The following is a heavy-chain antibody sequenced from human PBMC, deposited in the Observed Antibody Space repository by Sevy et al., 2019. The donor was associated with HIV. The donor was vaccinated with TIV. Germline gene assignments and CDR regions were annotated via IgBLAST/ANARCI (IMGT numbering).Heavy chain of an antibody. J-gene: IGHJ5*02. CDR2: INESGIA. Sequence: SETLSLTCAVHDGSFSGYYWNWIRQLPGKGLEWIGEINESGIAYYNPTLKSRVTISVDTSKKQFSLKLNSVTAVDSAVYFCARSPPVVVVPGAPSWFDPWGQGTLVTVSS. D-gene: IGHD2-2*01. CDR1: DGSFSGYY. V-gene: IGHV4-34*01. CDR3: ARSPPVVVVPGAPSWFDP.